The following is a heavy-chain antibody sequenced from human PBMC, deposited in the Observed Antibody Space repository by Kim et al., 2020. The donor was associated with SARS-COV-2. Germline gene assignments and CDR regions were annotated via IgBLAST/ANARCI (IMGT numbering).Heavy chain of an antibody. CDR1: GFTFSTYA. D-gene: IGHD3-10*01. Sequence: GESLKISCAASGFTFSTYAMSWVRQAPGKGMEWVSTIRGSGESTYYAASVKGRFTISRDNSNNTLYLQMNSLRADDTAGYYCAKVFITIVRGGIAFDYWGQGTLVTVSS. J-gene: IGHJ4*02. V-gene: IGHV3-23*01. CDR2: IRGSGEST. CDR3: AKVFITIVRGGIAFDY.